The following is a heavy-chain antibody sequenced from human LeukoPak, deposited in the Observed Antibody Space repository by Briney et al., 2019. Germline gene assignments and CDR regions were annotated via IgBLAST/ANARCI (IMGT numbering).Heavy chain of an antibody. CDR1: GFTFSSYW. CDR2: IKQDGSEK. D-gene: IGHD2-2*01. Sequence: GGSLRLSCAASGFTFSSYWMSWVRQAPGKGLEWVANIKQDGSEKYYVDSVKGRFTISRDNAKNSLCLQMNSLRAEDTAVYYCARLRVVPAANVFDYWGQGTLVTVSS. CDR3: ARLRVVPAANVFDY. V-gene: IGHV3-7*01. J-gene: IGHJ4*02.